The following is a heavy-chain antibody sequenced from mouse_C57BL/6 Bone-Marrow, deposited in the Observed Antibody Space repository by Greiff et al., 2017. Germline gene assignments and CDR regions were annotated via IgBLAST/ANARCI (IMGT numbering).Heavy chain of an antibody. J-gene: IGHJ2*01. CDR2: ISDGGSYT. D-gene: IGHD1-1*01. CDR3: AREYYGSSWVDY. V-gene: IGHV5-4*01. CDR1: GFTFSSYA. Sequence: EVQLQQSGGGLVKPGGSLKLSCAASGFTFSSYAMSWVRQTPEKRLEWVATISDGGSYTYYPDNVKGRFTISRDNAKNNLYLQMSHLKSEDTAMYYCAREYYGSSWVDYWGQGTTLTVSS.